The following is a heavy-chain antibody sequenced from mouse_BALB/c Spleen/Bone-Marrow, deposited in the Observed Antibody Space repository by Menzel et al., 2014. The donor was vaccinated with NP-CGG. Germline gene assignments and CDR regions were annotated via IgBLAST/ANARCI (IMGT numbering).Heavy chain of an antibody. V-gene: IGHV6-6*02. J-gene: IGHJ2*01. CDR3: TVPFGPGFDY. CDR1: GFTFSNYW. Sequence: VQLKESGGGLVQPGGSMKLSCVASGFTFSNYWMNWVRQSPEKGLEWVAGIRLKSNNYATHYAESVKGRFTISRDDSKSSVYLQMNNLRAEDTGIYYCTVPFGPGFDYWGQGTTLTVSS. CDR2: IRLKSNNYAT.